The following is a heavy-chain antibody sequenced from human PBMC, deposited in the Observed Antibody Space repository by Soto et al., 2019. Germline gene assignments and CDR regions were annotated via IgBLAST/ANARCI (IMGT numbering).Heavy chain of an antibody. CDR2: ISAYNGNT. V-gene: IGHV1-18*01. J-gene: IGHJ5*02. CDR3: ASRNALYNWFDP. D-gene: IGHD4-4*01. Sequence: ASVKVSCKASGYTFTSYGISWVRQAPGQGLEWMGWISAYNGNTNYAQKLQGRVTMTTDTSTSTAYMELRSLRSDDTAVYYCASRNALYNWFDPWGQGTLVTVSS. CDR1: GYTFTSYG.